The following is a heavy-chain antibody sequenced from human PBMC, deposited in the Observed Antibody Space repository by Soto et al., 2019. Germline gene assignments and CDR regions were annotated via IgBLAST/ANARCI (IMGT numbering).Heavy chain of an antibody. CDR1: GFTLSNYW. D-gene: IGHD3-3*01. Sequence: EVQLVESGGGLVQPGGSLRLSCEASGFTLSNYWMHWVRQAPGKGLVWVSRIHSDGSITRYADSVKGRFTISRDNAKNTLYQQMNSLRAKDTGVYYCARDGFLEWSASYNGLDVWGQGTTVTVSS. V-gene: IGHV3-74*01. J-gene: IGHJ6*02. CDR3: ARDGFLEWSASYNGLDV. CDR2: IHSDGSIT.